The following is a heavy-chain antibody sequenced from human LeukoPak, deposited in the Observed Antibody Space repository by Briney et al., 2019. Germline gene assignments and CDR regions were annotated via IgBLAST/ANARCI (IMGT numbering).Heavy chain of an antibody. CDR1: GFTFSSYA. CDR2: IIGSGGST. V-gene: IGHV3-23*01. CDR3: GTGSLLWFGESQEYYFDY. J-gene: IGHJ4*02. D-gene: IGHD3-10*01. Sequence: PGGSLRLSCAASGFTFSSYAMSWGRQAPGKGLEWVSAIIGSGGSTYYADSVKGRFTISRDNSKNPLYLQMNSLRAEDTAVYYCGTGSLLWFGESQEYYFDYWGQGTLVSVSS.